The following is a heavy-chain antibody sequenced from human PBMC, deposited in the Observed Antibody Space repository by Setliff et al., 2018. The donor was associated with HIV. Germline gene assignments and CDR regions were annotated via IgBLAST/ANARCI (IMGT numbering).Heavy chain of an antibody. CDR1: GYTFTDYY. J-gene: IGHJ5*02. CDR3: ARDSPGPTYYDILTGYYRLNSWLQRNWFDP. Sequence: GASVKVSCKASGYTFTDYYIHWVRQAPGQGLEWMGWIYPNTGGTNYAQKFQGRVTMTRDTSISTAYMELSRLRSDDTAVYYCARDSPGPTYYDILTGYYRLNSWLQRNWFDPWGQGTLVTVSS. CDR2: IYPNTGGT. V-gene: IGHV1-2*02. D-gene: IGHD3-9*01.